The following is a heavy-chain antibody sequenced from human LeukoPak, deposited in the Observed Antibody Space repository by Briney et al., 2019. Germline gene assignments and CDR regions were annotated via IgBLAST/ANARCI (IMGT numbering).Heavy chain of an antibody. CDR2: INPSGGST. CDR1: GYTFTSYY. V-gene: IGHV1-46*01. J-gene: IGHJ6*03. Sequence: ASVKVSCKASGYTFTSYYMHWVRQAPGQGLEWMGIINPSGGSTSHAQKFQGRVTMTRDMSTSTVYMELSSLRSEDTAVYYCARDLYYYYMDVWGKGTTVTVSS. CDR3: ARDLYYYYMDV.